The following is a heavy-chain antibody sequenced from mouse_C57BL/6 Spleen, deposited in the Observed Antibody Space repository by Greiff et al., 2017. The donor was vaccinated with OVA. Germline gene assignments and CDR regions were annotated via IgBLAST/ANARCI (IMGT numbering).Heavy chain of an antibody. J-gene: IGHJ2*01. D-gene: IGHD1-1*01. CDR1: GYTFTDYN. V-gene: IGHV1-18*01. CDR3: ARSGYGSSDDDFDY. CDR2: INPNNGGT. Sequence: VQLHQSGPALVKPGASVKIPCKASGYTFTDYNMDWVKQSHGKSLEWIGDINPNNGGTIYNQKFKGKATLTVDNSSSTASMELRSLTSEDTAVYYCARSGYGSSDDDFDYWGQGTTLTVSS.